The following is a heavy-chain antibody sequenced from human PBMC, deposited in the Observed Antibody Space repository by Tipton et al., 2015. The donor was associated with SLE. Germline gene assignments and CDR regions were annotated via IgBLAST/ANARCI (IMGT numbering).Heavy chain of an antibody. CDR3: ARRPPSYCTNGVCEV. CDR1: GGSFSGYY. Sequence: TLSLTCAVYGGSFSGYYWSWIRQPPGKGLEWIGEINHSGSTYYNPSLKSRVTISVDTSKNQFSLKLSSVTAADTAVYYCARRPPSYCTNGVCEVWGRGILVTVSS. CDR2: INHSGST. J-gene: IGHJ4*02. D-gene: IGHD2-8*01. V-gene: IGHV4-34*01.